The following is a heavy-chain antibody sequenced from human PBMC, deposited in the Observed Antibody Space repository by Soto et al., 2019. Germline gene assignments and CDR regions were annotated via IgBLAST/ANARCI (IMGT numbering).Heavy chain of an antibody. J-gene: IGHJ5*02. D-gene: IGHD3-10*01. Sequence: PSETLSLTCAVSGGSISSGGYSWSWIRQPPGKGLEWIGYIYHSGSTYYNPSLKSRVTISVDRSKNQFSLKLSSVTAADTAVYYCARGTIRVTTMVRGVINWFDPWGQGTLVTVSS. CDR1: GGSISSGGYS. CDR3: ARGTIRVTTMVRGVINWFDP. CDR2: IYHSGST. V-gene: IGHV4-30-2*01.